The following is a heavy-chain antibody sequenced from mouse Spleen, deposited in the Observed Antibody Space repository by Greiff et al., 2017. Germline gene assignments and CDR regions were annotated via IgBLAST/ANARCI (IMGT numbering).Heavy chain of an antibody. CDR1: GYTFTSYW. V-gene: IGHV1-55*01. Sequence: QVQLQQPGAELVKPGASVKMSCKASGYTFTSYWITWVKQRPGQGLEWIGDIYPGSGNTYYNEKFKGKATLTADKSSSTAYMELRSLTSEDSAVYFCARWLYDYDQAWFAYWGQGTLVTVSA. CDR3: ARWLYDYDQAWFAY. D-gene: IGHD2-4*01. J-gene: IGHJ3*01. CDR2: IYPGSGNT.